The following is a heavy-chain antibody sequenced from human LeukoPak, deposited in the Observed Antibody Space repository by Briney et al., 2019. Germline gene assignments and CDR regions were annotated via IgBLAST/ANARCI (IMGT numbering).Heavy chain of an antibody. CDR1: GYTFTGYY. J-gene: IGHJ4*02. V-gene: IGHV1-2*02. Sequence: ASVKVSCKGSGYTFTGYYMHWVRQAPGQGLEWMGWINPNSGGTNYAQKFQGRVTMTRDTSISTAYMELSRLRSDDTAVYYCARDSGVRGSGSYLIAYWGQGTLVTVSS. CDR2: INPNSGGT. D-gene: IGHD3-10*01. CDR3: ARDSGVRGSGSYLIAY.